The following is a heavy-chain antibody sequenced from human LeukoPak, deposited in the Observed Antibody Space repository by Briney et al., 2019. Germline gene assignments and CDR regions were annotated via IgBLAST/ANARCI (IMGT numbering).Heavy chain of an antibody. CDR2: ISGSGGST. Sequence: GGSPRLSCAASGFTFSSYAMSWVRQAPGEGLEWVSAISGSGGSTYYADSVKGRFTISRDNSKNTLYLQMNSLRAEDTAVYYCAKYAAGSGSYRDRRSYFDYWGQGTLVTVSS. CDR1: GFTFSSYA. J-gene: IGHJ4*02. D-gene: IGHD3-10*01. CDR3: AKYAAGSGSYRDRRSYFDY. V-gene: IGHV3-23*01.